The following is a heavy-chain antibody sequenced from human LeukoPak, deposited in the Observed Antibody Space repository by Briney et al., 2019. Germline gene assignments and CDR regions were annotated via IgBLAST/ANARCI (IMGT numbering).Heavy chain of an antibody. V-gene: IGHV3-21*01. J-gene: IGHJ4*02. CDR1: GFTFSSYS. D-gene: IGHD1-26*01. CDR3: ARRIVGPSSGGDY. CDR2: ISSSSSYI. Sequence: GGSLRLSCAASGFTFSSYSMNWVRQAPGKGLEWVSSISSSSSYIYYADSVKDRFTISRDNAKNSLYLQMNSLRVEDTAVYYCARRIVGPSSGGDYWGQGTPVTVSS.